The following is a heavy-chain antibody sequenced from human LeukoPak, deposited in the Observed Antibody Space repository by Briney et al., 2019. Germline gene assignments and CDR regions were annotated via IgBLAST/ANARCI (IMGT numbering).Heavy chain of an antibody. J-gene: IGHJ4*02. Sequence: ASVKVSCKASGYTFTSYGISWVRQAPGQGLEWMGRIIPILGIANYAQKFQGRVTITADKSTSTAYMELSSPRSEDTAVYYCASKGPNYYGSGSYLFDYWGQGTLVTVSS. CDR2: IIPILGIA. V-gene: IGHV1-69*04. CDR1: GYTFTSYG. D-gene: IGHD3-10*01. CDR3: ASKGPNYYGSGSYLFDY.